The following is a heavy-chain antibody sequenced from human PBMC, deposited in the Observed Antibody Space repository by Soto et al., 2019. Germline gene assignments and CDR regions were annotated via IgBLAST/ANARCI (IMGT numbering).Heavy chain of an antibody. J-gene: IGHJ6*02. CDR3: AKDFDSYSSGRYGMDV. CDR2: FDPEDGET. CDR1: GYTLTELS. D-gene: IGHD6-19*01. Sequence: ASVKVSCKVSGYTLTELSMHWVRQAPGKGLEWMGGFDPEDGETIYAQKFQGRVTMTEDTSTDTAYMELSSLRSEDTAVYYCAKDFDSYSSGRYGMDVWGQGTTVTVSS. V-gene: IGHV1-24*01.